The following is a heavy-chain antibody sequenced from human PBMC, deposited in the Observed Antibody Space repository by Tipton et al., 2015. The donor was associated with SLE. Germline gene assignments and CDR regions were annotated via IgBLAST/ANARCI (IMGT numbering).Heavy chain of an antibody. V-gene: IGHV4-39*02. Sequence: TLSLTCTVSGGSISSSSYYWGWIRQPPGKGLEWIGSIYYSGSTYYNPSLKSRVTISVDTSKNQVSLKLGSVTAADTAVYYCARGGRELVVFTWFDRWGQGTLVTVSS. CDR1: GGSISSSSYY. CDR3: ARGGRELVVFTWFDR. J-gene: IGHJ5*02. CDR2: IYYSGST. D-gene: IGHD3-10*01.